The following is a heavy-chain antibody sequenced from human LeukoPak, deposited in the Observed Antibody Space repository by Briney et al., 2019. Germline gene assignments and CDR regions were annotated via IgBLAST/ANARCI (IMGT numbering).Heavy chain of an antibody. CDR3: ARVSEGSVGDCYIFDY. V-gene: IGHV4-39*07. D-gene: IGHD2-21*02. J-gene: IGHJ4*02. CDR2: IYYSGST. CDR1: GGSISSSSYY. Sequence: SETLSLTCTVSGGSISSSSYYWGWIRQPPGKGLEWIGSIYYSGSTYYNPSLKSRVTISVDTSKNQFSLKLSSVTAADTAVYYCARVSEGSVGDCYIFDYWGQGTLVTVSS.